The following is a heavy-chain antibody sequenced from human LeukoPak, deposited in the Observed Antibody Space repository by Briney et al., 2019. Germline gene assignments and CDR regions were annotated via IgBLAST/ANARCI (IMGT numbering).Heavy chain of an antibody. D-gene: IGHD5-12*01. V-gene: IGHV3-48*04. CDR1: GFTFSSYS. Sequence: PGGSLRLSCEVSGFTFSSYSMTWVRQVPGKGLEWIAYMTATSNTFYYADSVKGRFTISRDNARNSLLLQMNSLTVEDTAVYYCARSLSGYDPLSAFWGQGTLVTVSS. J-gene: IGHJ1*01. CDR2: MTATSNTF. CDR3: ARSLSGYDPLSAF.